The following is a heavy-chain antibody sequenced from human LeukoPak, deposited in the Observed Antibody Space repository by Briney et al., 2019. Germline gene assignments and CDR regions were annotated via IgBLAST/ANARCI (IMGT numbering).Heavy chain of an antibody. Sequence: GGSLRLSCAASGFTFSSYWMHWVRQAPGKGLVWVSRINSDGSSTSYADSVKGRFTISRDNAKNTRYLQMNSLRAEDTAVYYCARGGYDDYYYYGMDVWGQGTTATVSS. CDR1: GFTFSSYW. CDR2: INSDGSST. V-gene: IGHV3-74*01. J-gene: IGHJ6*02. CDR3: ARGGYDDYYYYGMDV. D-gene: IGHD5-12*01.